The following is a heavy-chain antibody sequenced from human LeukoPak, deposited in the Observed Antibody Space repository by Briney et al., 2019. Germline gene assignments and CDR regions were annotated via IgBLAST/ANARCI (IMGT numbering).Heavy chain of an antibody. D-gene: IGHD5-18*01. V-gene: IGHV3-11*01. CDR3: ARHQGIPLGAFDI. J-gene: IGHJ3*02. CDR1: GFTFSSYA. CDR2: ISSSGSTI. Sequence: GGSLRLSCAASGFTFSSYAMSWIRQAPGKGLEWVSYISSSGSTIYYADSVKGRFTISRDNAKNSLYLQMNSLRAEDTVVYYCARHQGIPLGAFDIWGQGTMVTVSS.